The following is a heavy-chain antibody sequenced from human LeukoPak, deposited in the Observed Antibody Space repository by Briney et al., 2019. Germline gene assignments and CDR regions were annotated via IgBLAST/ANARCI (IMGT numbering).Heavy chain of an antibody. CDR3: ARDREREMATIPFDY. V-gene: IGHV1-46*01. Sequence: AXVKVSCKASGYTFTSYYMHWVRQAPGQGLEWMGIINPSGGSTSYAQKFQGRVTMTRDTSTSTVYMELSSLRSEDTAVYYCARDREREMATIPFDYWGQGTLVTVSS. CDR1: GYTFTSYY. J-gene: IGHJ4*02. D-gene: IGHD5-24*01. CDR2: INPSGGST.